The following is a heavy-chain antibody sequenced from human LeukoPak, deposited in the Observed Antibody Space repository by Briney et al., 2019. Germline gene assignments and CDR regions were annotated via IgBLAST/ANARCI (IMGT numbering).Heavy chain of an antibody. CDR3: AKDFMRSGYYQPFDY. V-gene: IGHV3-23*01. D-gene: IGHD3-3*01. Sequence: PGGSLRLSCAASGFTFSSYAMSWVRQAPGKGLEWVSAISGSGGSTYHADSVKGRFTISRDNSKNTLYLQMNSLRAEDTAVYYCAKDFMRSGYYQPFDYWGQGTLVTVSS. J-gene: IGHJ4*02. CDR1: GFTFSSYA. CDR2: ISGSGGST.